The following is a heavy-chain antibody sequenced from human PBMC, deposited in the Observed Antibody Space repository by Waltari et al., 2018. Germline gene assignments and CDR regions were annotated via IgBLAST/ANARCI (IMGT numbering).Heavy chain of an antibody. CDR3: ARDYGDYLGGAFDI. CDR2: IYTSVST. J-gene: IGHJ3*02. CDR1: GGSISSYY. V-gene: IGHV4-4*07. D-gene: IGHD4-17*01. Sequence: QVQLQESGPGLVKPSETLSLPCTVAGGSISSYYWSWIRLPAGKGLEWIGRIYTSVSTNYNPSLKSRVTMSVETSKNQCSLKLSSVTAADTAVYYCARDYGDYLGGAFDIWGQGTMVTVSS.